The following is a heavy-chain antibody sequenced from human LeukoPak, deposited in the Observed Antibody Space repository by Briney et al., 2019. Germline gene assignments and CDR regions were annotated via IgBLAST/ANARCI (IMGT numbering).Heavy chain of an antibody. J-gene: IGHJ3*02. D-gene: IGHD1-14*01. CDR3: ARELGGTKTGGSDI. CDR1: GFRFSYHD. V-gene: IGHV3-64*02. CDR2: IGAAGAHT. Sequence: GGSLRLFCVSSGFRFSYHDMHWVRQAPGKGLEFVSSIGAAGAHTFYADSVKGRFTISRDNFQSTMYLQMDGLRPEDSAVYYCARELGGTKTGGSDIWGQGTVVTVSS.